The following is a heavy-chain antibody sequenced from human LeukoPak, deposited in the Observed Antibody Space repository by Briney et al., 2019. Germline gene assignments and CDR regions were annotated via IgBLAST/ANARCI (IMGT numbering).Heavy chain of an antibody. CDR2: IRPDESER. CDR1: GFTFTNYW. CDR3: ARERGRGRDSPWFDY. J-gene: IGHJ4*02. V-gene: IGHV3-7*03. Sequence: PGGSLRLSCAASGFTFTNYWMGWVRQAPGKGLEWVANIRPDESERYYVDSVKGRFTISRDNSKNTLDLQMTGLRAEDTAVYYCARERGRGRDSPWFDYWGQGTLVTVSS. D-gene: IGHD1-26*01.